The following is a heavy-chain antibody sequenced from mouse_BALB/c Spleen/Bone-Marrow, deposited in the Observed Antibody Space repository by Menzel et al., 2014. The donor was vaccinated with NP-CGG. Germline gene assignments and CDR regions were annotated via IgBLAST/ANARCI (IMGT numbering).Heavy chain of an antibody. V-gene: IGHV3-6*02. Sequence: EVKLVESGPGLVKPSQSLPLTCSVTGYSIISGYYWNWIRQFPGKKLEWMGYISYDGSNNYSPSLKNRISITRDTSKNQFFLKLNSVTTEDTATYYCARGFITTVVPFAYWGQGTLVTVSA. CDR2: ISYDGSN. J-gene: IGHJ3*01. CDR1: GYSIISGYY. D-gene: IGHD1-1*01. CDR3: ARGFITTVVPFAY.